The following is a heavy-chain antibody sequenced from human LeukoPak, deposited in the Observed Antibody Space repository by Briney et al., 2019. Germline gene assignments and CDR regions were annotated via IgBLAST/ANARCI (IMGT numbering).Heavy chain of an antibody. CDR2: INPNSGGT. V-gene: IGHV1-2*06. J-gene: IGHJ4*02. CDR1: GYTFTGYY. Sequence: ASVKVSCKASGYTFTGYYMHWVRQAPGQGLEWMGRINPNSGGTNYAQKFQGRVTMTRDTSIRTAYMGLSRLRSDDTAVYYCARGEDIVVVVAAHGLNYWGQGTLVTVSS. CDR3: ARGEDIVVVVAAHGLNY. D-gene: IGHD2-15*01.